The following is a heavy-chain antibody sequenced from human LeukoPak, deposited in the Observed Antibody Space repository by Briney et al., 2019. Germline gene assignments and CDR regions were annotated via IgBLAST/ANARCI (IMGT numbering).Heavy chain of an antibody. CDR3: AKDHDSSGYYGKYFQH. CDR2: IYSGGST. J-gene: IGHJ1*01. Sequence: GGSLRLSCAASGFTVSNNYTSWVRQAPGKGLEWVSVIYSGGSTYYADSVKGRFTISRDNSKNTLYLQMNSLRAEDTAVYYCAKDHDSSGYYGKYFQHWGQGTLVTVSS. D-gene: IGHD3-22*01. CDR1: GFTVSNNY. V-gene: IGHV3-66*01.